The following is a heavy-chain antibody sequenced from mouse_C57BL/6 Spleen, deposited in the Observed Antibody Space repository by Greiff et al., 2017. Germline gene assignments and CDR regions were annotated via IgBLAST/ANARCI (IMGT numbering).Heavy chain of an antibody. J-gene: IGHJ4*01. D-gene: IGHD1-1*01. CDR3: ARNYYGSSYDAMDE. CDR2: IDPSDSET. CDR1: GYTFTSYW. V-gene: IGHV1-52*01. Sequence: VQLQQPGAELVRPGSSVKLSCKASGYTFTSYWMHWVKQRPIQGLEWIGNIDPSDSETHYNQKFKDKATLTVDKSSSTAYMQLSSLTSEDSAVYYCARNYYGSSYDAMDEWSQGTSGTVTA.